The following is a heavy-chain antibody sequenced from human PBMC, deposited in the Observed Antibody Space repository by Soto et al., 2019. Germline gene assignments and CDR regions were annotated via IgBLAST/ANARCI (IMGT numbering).Heavy chain of an antibody. D-gene: IGHD2-15*01. CDR2: IYYSGST. CDR1: GGSISSGGYY. Sequence: QVQLQESGPGLVKPSQTLSLTCTVSGGSISSGGYYWSWIRQHPGKGLEWIGYIYYSGSTYYNPSLKSRVTISVDTSKNQFSLKLSSVTAADTAVYYCARDVPRGGSGGSWFDYWGQGTLVTVSS. J-gene: IGHJ4*02. CDR3: ARDVPRGGSGGSWFDY. V-gene: IGHV4-31*03.